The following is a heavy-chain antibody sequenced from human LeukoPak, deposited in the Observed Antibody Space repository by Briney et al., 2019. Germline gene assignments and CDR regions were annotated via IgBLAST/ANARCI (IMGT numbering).Heavy chain of an antibody. V-gene: IGHV3-33*01. CDR1: GFSFSSYA. J-gene: IGHJ4*02. CDR3: ARGLTQIPRLATGLGH. D-gene: IGHD2-21*02. CDR2: IWYDGGNK. Sequence: GRSLRLSCAASGFSFSSYAMHWVRQAPGKGLEWVAVIWYDGGNKYYADSVRGRFTISRDDSKNTLYLEMNSLRAEDTAVYYCARGLTQIPRLATGLGHWGQGTLVTVSS.